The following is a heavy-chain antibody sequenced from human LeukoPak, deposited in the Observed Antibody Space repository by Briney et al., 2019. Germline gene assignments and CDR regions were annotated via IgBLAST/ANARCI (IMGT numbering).Heavy chain of an antibody. V-gene: IGHV7-4-1*02. Sequence: ASVKVSCKASGYTFTSYAMNWVRQAPGQGLEWMGWINTNTGNPTYAQGFTERFVFSLDTSVSTAYLQISSLKAEDTAVYYCAAAAGEAGLLWFGELTPWWFDPWGQGTLVTVSS. CDR1: GYTFTSYA. J-gene: IGHJ5*02. D-gene: IGHD3-10*01. CDR2: INTNTGNP. CDR3: AAAAGEAGLLWFGELTPWWFDP.